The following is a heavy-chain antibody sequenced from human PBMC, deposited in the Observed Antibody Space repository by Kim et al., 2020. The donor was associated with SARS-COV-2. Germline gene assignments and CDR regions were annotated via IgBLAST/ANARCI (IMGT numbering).Heavy chain of an antibody. CDR1: GYTFTSYA. V-gene: IGHV1-3*01. CDR3: ARDPITIYFLEQGMDV. CDR2: INAGNGNT. J-gene: IGHJ6*02. D-gene: IGHD3-9*01. Sequence: ASVKVSCKASGYTFTSYAMHWVRQAPGQRLEWMGWINAGNGNTKYSQKFQGRVTITRDTSASTAYMELSSLRSEDTAVYYCARDPITIYFLEQGMDVWGQGTTVTVSS.